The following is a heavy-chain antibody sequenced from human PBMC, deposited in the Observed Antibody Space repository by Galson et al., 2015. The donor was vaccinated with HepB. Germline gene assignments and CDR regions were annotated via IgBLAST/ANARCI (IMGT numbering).Heavy chain of an antibody. V-gene: IGHV1-18*04. Sequence: SVKVSCKASGYTFTSYGISWVRQAPGQGLEWMGWISAYNGNTNYAQKLQGRVTMTTDTSTSTAYMELSSLRSEDTAVYYCARAHGSGWLRLYFDYWGQGTLVTVSS. CDR2: ISAYNGNT. CDR3: ARAHGSGWLRLYFDY. CDR1: GYTFTSYG. J-gene: IGHJ4*02. D-gene: IGHD5-12*01.